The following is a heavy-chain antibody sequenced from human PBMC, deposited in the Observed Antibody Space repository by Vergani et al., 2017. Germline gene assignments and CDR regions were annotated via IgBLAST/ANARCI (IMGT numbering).Heavy chain of an antibody. CDR2: INPNSGGT. CDR1: GYTFTGYY. V-gene: IGHV1-2*02. J-gene: IGHJ4*02. CDR3: ARDTINYYDSSGYYYGAEGTRTLDY. Sequence: QVQLVQSGAEVKKPWASVKVSCKASGYTFTGYYMHWVRQDPGQGLEWMGWINPNSGGTNYAQQFQGRVTVTRDTSISTAYMELSRLRSDDTAVYYCARDTINYYDSSGYYYGAEGTRTLDYWGQGTLVTVSS. D-gene: IGHD3-22*01.